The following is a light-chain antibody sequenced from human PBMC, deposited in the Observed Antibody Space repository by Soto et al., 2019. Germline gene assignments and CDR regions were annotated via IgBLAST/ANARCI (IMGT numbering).Light chain of an antibody. CDR3: QQINSFPPT. CDR1: RNIKTS. V-gene: IGKV1-12*01. Sequence: EIQMTQSPSSVSASVGDRVTITCRASRNIKTSLAWYQQRPGKGPELLIYDASTLQSGVPSRISGSGSGTEFTLTISRLQPEDFATFYCQQINSFPPTFGGGTKVTI. J-gene: IGKJ4*01. CDR2: DAS.